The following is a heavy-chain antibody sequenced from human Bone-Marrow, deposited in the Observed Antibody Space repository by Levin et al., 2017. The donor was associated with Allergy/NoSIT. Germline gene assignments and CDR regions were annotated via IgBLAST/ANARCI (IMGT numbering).Heavy chain of an antibody. V-gene: IGHV1-8*01. CDR2: MNPISGNT. Sequence: GESLKISCRASGYTFSSYDINWVRQAPGQGLEWVGWMNPISGNTGYAQKFQGRVIMTRDTSISTAFMELSSLRSEDTAVYYCARGGGWSEYAFDIWGQGTMVTVSS. CDR3: ARGGGWSEYAFDI. D-gene: IGHD2-15*01. J-gene: IGHJ3*02. CDR1: GYTFSSYD.